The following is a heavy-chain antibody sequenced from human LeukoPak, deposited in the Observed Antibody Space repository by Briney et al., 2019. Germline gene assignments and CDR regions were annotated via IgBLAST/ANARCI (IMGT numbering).Heavy chain of an antibody. D-gene: IGHD1-26*01. V-gene: IGHV1-18*01. CDR1: GGTFSSYA. CDR3: ARGVDSGSYYVMDY. Sequence: ASVKVSCKASGGTFSSYAISWVRQAPGRGLEWMGWISAYNGNTNYAQKLQGRVTMTTDTSTSTAYMELRSLRSDDTAVYYCARGVDSGSYYVMDYWGQGTLVTVSS. CDR2: ISAYNGNT. J-gene: IGHJ4*02.